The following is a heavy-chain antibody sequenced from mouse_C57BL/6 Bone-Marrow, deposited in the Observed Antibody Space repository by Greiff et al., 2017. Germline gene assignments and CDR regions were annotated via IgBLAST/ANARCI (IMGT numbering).Heavy chain of an antibody. D-gene: IGHD1-1*01. V-gene: IGHV5-4*01. Sequence: DVQLVESGGGLVKPGGSLKLSCAASGFTFSSYAMSWVRQTPEKRLEWVATISDGGSYTYYPDNVKGRFTISRDNAKNNLYLQMSHLKSEDTAMYYCARDYYGTSLWYFDVWGTGTTVTVSS. J-gene: IGHJ1*03. CDR3: ARDYYGTSLWYFDV. CDR2: ISDGGSYT. CDR1: GFTFSSYA.